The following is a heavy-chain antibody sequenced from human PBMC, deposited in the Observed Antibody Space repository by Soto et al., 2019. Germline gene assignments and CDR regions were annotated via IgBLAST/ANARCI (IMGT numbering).Heavy chain of an antibody. Sequence: SETLSLTCTVSGGSISSSSYYWGWIRQPPGKGLEWIGSIYYSGSTYSNPSLKSRVTISVDTSKNQFPLKLSTVTAADTAVYYCARELGRSLDNWGQGTMVTVSS. J-gene: IGHJ3*02. V-gene: IGHV4-39*06. D-gene: IGHD2-15*01. CDR1: GGSISSSSYY. CDR3: ARELGRSLDN. CDR2: IYYSGST.